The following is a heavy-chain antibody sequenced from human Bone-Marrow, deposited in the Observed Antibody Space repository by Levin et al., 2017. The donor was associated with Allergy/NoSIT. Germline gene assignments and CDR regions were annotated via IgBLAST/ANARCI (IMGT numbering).Heavy chain of an antibody. CDR3: AKDHPIAVAGVDAFDI. J-gene: IGHJ3*02. V-gene: IGHV3-23*01. CDR1: GFTFSSYA. D-gene: IGHD6-19*01. Sequence: GGSLRLSCAASGFTFSSYAMSWVRQAPGKGLEWVSAISGSGGSTYYADSVKGRFTISRDNSKNTLYLQMNSLRAEDTAVYYCAKDHPIAVAGVDAFDIWGQGTMVTVSS. CDR2: ISGSGGST.